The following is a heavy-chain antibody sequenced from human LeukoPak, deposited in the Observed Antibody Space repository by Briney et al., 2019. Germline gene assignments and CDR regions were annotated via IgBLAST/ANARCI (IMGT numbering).Heavy chain of an antibody. J-gene: IGHJ5*02. Sequence: GSSVKVSCKASGGTFSSYAISWVRQAPGQGLEWMGGIIPIFGTANYAQQFQSRVTITADESTSTAYMELSSLRSEDTAVYYCARDFSRNDFWSGSNWFDPWGQGTLVTVSS. D-gene: IGHD3-3*01. CDR2: IIPIFGTA. V-gene: IGHV1-69*01. CDR1: GGTFSSYA. CDR3: ARDFSRNDFWSGSNWFDP.